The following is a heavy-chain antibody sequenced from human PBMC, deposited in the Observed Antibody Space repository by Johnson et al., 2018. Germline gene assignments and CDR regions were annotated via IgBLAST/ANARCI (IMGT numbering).Heavy chain of an antibody. CDR3: AKDGVLWGSQYFHH. D-gene: IGHD2-21*01. CDR2: ISSGSKTI. CDR1: GFTFIRHG. J-gene: IGHJ1*01. Sequence: VQLVESGGGVVQPGRSLRLSCAASGFTFIRHGMHWVRQAPGKGLEWVSSISSGSKTIKYADSVEGRFTISRDNAKKSLYLQMNSLRPEDTALYYCAKDGVLWGSQYFHHWGQGTLVIVSS. V-gene: IGHV3-48*04.